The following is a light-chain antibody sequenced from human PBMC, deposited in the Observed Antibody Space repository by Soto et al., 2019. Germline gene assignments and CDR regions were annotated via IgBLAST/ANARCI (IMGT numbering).Light chain of an antibody. Sequence: DIQMTQSPSSLSASVGDRVTIACRASQSIGTHLSWYQQKPGKAPNLLLYAASSLQSGVPSRFSGSGSGTDFTLTISSLQPEDFATYYCQQSYSTPLGFTFGPGTKVD. V-gene: IGKV1-39*01. CDR1: QSIGTH. J-gene: IGKJ3*01. CDR2: AAS. CDR3: QQSYSTPLGFT.